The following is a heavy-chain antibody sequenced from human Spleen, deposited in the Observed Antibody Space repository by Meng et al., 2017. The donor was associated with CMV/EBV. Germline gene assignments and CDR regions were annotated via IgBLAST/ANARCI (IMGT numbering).Heavy chain of an antibody. V-gene: IGHV1-2*02. CDR2: INPNSGGT. J-gene: IGHJ6*02. Sequence: ASVKVSCKASGYTFTSFDINWVRQATGQGLEWMGWINPNSGGTNYAQKFQGRVTMTRDTSISTAYMELSRLRSDDTAVYYCARGHQLLSTPNYYYYYGMDVWGQGTTVTVSS. CDR1: GYTFTSFD. D-gene: IGHD2-2*01. CDR3: ARGHQLLSTPNYYYYYGMDV.